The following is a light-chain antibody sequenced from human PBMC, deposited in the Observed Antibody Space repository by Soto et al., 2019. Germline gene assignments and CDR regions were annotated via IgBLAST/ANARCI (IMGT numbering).Light chain of an antibody. J-gene: IGLJ1*01. Sequence: SVLTQPPSVSGAPGQRVTISCAGSSSNIGAGYKVHWYQHLPGRAPKLLIFGNDNRPSGVPDRFSASKSGSSASLAITGLQDEDEADYYCQSYDKSLSGFYVFGTGTKVNVL. CDR1: SSNIGAGYK. CDR3: QSYDKSLSGFYV. V-gene: IGLV1-40*01. CDR2: GND.